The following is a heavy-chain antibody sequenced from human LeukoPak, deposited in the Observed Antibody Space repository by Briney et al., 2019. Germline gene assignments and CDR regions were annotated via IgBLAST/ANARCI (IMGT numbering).Heavy chain of an antibody. CDR2: INHSGST. V-gene: IGHV4-34*01. D-gene: IGHD2-8*01. J-gene: IGHJ4*02. CDR3: ARQRMVANGFDY. CDR1: GGSFSGYY. Sequence: PSETLSLTCAVYGGSFSGYYWSWIRQPPGKGLEWIGEINHSGSTNYNPSLKSRVTISVDTSKNQFSLKLSSVTAADTAVYYCARQRMVANGFDYWGQGTLVTVSS.